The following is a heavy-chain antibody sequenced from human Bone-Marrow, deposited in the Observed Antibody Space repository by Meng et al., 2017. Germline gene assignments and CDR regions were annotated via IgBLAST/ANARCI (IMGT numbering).Heavy chain of an antibody. D-gene: IGHD5-18*01. J-gene: IGHJ6*02. Sequence: GESLKISCTASGFTFGDYAMSWFRQAPGKGLEWVGFIRSKAYGGTTEYAASVRGRFTISRDESKSIAYLQMNSLKTEDTDVYYCTRDGEGYSYGYGISGYYYGMDVWGQGTTVTVSS. CDR1: GFTFGDYA. CDR2: IRSKAYGGTT. V-gene: IGHV3-49*03. CDR3: TRDGEGYSYGYGISGYYYGMDV.